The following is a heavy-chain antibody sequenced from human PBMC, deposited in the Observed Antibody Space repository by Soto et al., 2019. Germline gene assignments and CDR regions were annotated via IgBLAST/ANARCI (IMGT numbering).Heavy chain of an antibody. CDR3: STDIGFYGLDI. V-gene: IGHV3-15*01. D-gene: IGHD2-15*01. J-gene: IGHJ6*02. CDR2: IKSKTDGGTA. CDR1: AFNFANGW. Sequence: EVQLVESGGDLVKPGGSLRLSCVASAFNFANGWMSWVRQAPGKGLEWVGRIKSKTDGGTADYAAPVKGRFTISRDDSQNTLYLHMDILKTEDTAVYHCSTDIGFYGLDIWGQGTTVTVSS.